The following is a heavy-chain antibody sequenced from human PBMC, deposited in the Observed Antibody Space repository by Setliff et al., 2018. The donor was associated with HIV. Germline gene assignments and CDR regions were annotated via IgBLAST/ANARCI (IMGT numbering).Heavy chain of an antibody. J-gene: IGHJ3*02. Sequence: SETLSLTCTVSGGSISSGGYYWSWIRQHPGKGLEWIGFIYYSGSTYYNPSLKSRVTISVDTSKNQFSLKLSSVTAADTAVYYCARDRRNTYYYESSGYSGAFDIRGQGTMVTVSS. V-gene: IGHV4-31*03. CDR1: GGSISSGGYY. CDR3: ARDRRNTYYYESSGYSGAFDI. CDR2: IYYSGST. D-gene: IGHD3-22*01.